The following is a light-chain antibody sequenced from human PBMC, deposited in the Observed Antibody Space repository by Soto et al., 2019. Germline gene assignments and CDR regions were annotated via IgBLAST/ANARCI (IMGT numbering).Light chain of an antibody. CDR2: SAS. CDR3: QQYESYPLT. J-gene: IGKJ4*01. V-gene: IGKV1-5*03. CDR1: QSISGW. Sequence: DIQMTQSPSTLSASVGDRVTITCRASQSISGWLAWYRQKPGKAPELLIYSASTLETGVPSRFSGSGSGTEVTLSVSSLQPDDFATYYCQQYESYPLTFGGGTKVDIK.